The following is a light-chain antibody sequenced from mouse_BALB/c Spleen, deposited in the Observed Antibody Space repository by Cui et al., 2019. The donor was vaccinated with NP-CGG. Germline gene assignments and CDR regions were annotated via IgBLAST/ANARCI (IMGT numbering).Light chain of an antibody. CDR1: TGAVIISNY. V-gene: IGLV1*01. CDR2: GTN. J-gene: IGLJ1*01. CDR3: ALWYSNHWV. Sequence: QPVVTHQSALTTSPGETVTLTCRSSTGAVIISNYANWVQEKPDHLFTGLIGGTNNRAPGVPARFSGSLIGDKAALTITGAQTEDEAIYFCALWYSNHWVFGGGTKLTVL.